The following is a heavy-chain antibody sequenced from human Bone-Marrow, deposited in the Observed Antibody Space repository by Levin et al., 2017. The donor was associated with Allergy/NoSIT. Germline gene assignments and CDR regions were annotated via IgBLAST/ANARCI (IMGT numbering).Heavy chain of an antibody. V-gene: IGHV3-49*04. CDR2: IRSKAYGGTT. D-gene: IGHD2-15*01. CDR3: TWERGCSGGSCQWDAFDI. CDR1: GFTFGDYA. Sequence: GESLKISCTASGFTFGDYAMSWVRQAPGKGLEWVGFIRSKAYGGTTEYAASVKGRFTISRDDSKSIAYLQMNSLKTEDTAVYYCTWERGCSGGSCQWDAFDIWGQGTMVTVSS. J-gene: IGHJ3*02.